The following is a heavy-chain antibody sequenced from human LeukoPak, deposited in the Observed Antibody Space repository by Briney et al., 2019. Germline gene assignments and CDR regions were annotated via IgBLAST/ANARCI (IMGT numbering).Heavy chain of an antibody. CDR1: GFTFTNYW. J-gene: IGHJ4*02. V-gene: IGHV3-7*01. CDR3: ARQGYSSSWYVSH. Sequence: GGSLRLSCAASGFTFTNYWMSWVRQAPGKGLELVANIKQDRSEKYYVDSVKGRFTISRDNAKNSLYLQMNSLRAEDTAVYYCARQGYSSSWYVSHWGQGTLVTVSS. D-gene: IGHD6-13*01. CDR2: IKQDRSEK.